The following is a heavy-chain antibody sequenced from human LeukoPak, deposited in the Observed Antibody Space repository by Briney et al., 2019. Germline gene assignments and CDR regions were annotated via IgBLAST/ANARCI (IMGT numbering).Heavy chain of an antibody. J-gene: IGHJ4*02. D-gene: IGHD1-1*01. V-gene: IGHV3-30*02. Sequence: GGSLRLSCAASGFTFSSYGMYWVRQAPGKGLEWVAFIRYDGGNKYYADSVKGRFTISRDNSRNTLYLQMNSLRAEDTAVYYCAKDTTSAYGFDYWGQGTLVTVSS. CDR2: IRYDGGNK. CDR3: AKDTTSAYGFDY. CDR1: GFTFSSYG.